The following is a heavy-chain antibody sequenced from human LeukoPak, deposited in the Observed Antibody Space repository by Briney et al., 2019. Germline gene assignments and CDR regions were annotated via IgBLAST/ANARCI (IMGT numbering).Heavy chain of an antibody. V-gene: IGHV3-7*01. CDR2: IKQDGSEK. J-gene: IGHJ4*02. D-gene: IGHD3-16*01. CDR3: ARGWGTNTYRYLDY. Sequence: GGSLRLSCAASGFTFSRYWMSWVRQAPGKGLEWVANIKQDGSEKYYGDSVRGRFTISRDNAKNSLYLQMNSLRAEDTAVYYCARGWGTNTYRYLDYWGQGTLVT. CDR1: GFTFSRYW.